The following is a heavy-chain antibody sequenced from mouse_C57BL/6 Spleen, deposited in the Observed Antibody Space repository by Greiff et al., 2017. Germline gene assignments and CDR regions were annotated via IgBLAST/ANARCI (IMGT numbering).Heavy chain of an antibody. J-gene: IGHJ4*01. CDR2: IRNNANGYTT. CDR3: ARYGDHAGDY. V-gene: IGHV7-3*01. D-gene: IGHD3-3*01. CDR1: GFTFTDYY. Sequence: EVKLMESGGGLVQPGGSLSLSCAASGFTFTDYYMSWVSQPPGTALEWLGFIRNNANGYTTEYSASVKGRFTIYRDNSQSILYLQMMALRAEDGATYDCARYGDHAGDYWGQGTSVTVSA.